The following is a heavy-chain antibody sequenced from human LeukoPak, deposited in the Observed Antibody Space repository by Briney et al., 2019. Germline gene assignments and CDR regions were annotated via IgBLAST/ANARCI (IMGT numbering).Heavy chain of an antibody. V-gene: IGHV5-51*01. CDR2: IYPGDSDT. J-gene: IGHJ4*02. CDR3: ARQSIEEWELLRERYYFDY. D-gene: IGHD1-26*01. CDR1: GYSFTSYW. Sequence: GESLKISCKGSGYSFTSYWIGWVRQMPGKGLEWMGIIYPGDSDTRYSPSFQGQVTISADKSISTAYLQWSSLKASDTAMYYCARQSIEEWELLRERYYFDYWGQGTLVTVSS.